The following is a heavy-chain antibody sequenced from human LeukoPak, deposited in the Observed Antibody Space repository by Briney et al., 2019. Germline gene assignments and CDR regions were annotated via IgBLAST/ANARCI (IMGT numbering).Heavy chain of an antibody. V-gene: IGHV1-2*02. CDR3: ARDPGSGSYLFQH. CDR1: GYTFTGYY. CDR2: INPNSGGT. D-gene: IGHD3-10*01. Sequence: ASVKVSCKASGYTFTGYYMHRVRQAPGQGLEWMGWINPNSGGTNYAQKFQGRVTMTRDTSISTAYMELSRLKSDDTAVYYCARDPGSGSYLFQHWGQGTLVTVSS. J-gene: IGHJ1*01.